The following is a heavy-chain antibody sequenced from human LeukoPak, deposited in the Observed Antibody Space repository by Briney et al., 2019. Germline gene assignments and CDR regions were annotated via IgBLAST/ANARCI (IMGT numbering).Heavy chain of an antibody. V-gene: IGHV3-7*01. D-gene: IGHD2/OR15-2a*01. J-gene: IGHJ4*02. Sequence: GGSLRLSCAASGFTFSTYWMDWVRQAPGKGLEWVANIKEDGSEKYYEDSVKGRFTISRDNAKNTVYLQMNNLRAEDTAVYYCVSFYETYWGRGTLVTVSS. CDR3: VSFYETY. CDR2: IKEDGSEK. CDR1: GFTFSTYW.